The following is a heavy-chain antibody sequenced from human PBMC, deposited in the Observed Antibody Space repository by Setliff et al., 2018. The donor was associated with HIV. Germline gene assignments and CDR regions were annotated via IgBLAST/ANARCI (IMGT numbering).Heavy chain of an antibody. D-gene: IGHD6-19*01. CDR1: GGSISSSSYY. J-gene: IGHJ4*02. V-gene: IGHV4-39*01. CDR2: IYYSGST. Sequence: PSETLSLTCTVSGGSISSSSYYWGWIRQPPGKGLEWIGSIYYSGSTYYNPSLKSRVTISVDTSENQFYLKLSSVTAADTAVYYCASPASGGSSGQYHYWGQGTLVTVSS. CDR3: ASPASGGSSGQYHY.